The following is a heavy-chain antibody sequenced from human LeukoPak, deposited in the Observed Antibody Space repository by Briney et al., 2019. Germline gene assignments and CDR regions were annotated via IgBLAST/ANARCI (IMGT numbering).Heavy chain of an antibody. CDR1: GFTFSSYS. CDR3: ARETIVATIPGGFDY. CDR2: ISSSSYI. J-gene: IGHJ4*02. V-gene: IGHV3-21*01. Sequence: GGSLRLSCAASGFTFSSYSMNWVRQAPGKGLEWVSSISSSSYIYYADSVKGRFTISRDNAKNSLYLQMNSLRAEDTAVYYCARETIVATIPGGFDYWGQGTLVTVSS. D-gene: IGHD5-12*01.